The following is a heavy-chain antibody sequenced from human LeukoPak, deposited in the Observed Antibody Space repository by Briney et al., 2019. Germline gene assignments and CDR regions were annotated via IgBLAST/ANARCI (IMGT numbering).Heavy chain of an antibody. V-gene: IGHV1-2*02. Sequence: ASVKVSCKASGYTFTRYYMHWVRQAPGQGLEWMGWINPNSGGTNYAQKFQGRVTMTRDTSISTAYMELSRLRSDDTAVYYCARGGAAGYYYYYMDVWGKGTTVTVSS. CDR3: ARGGAAGYYYYYMDV. CDR1: GYTFTRYY. CDR2: INPNSGGT. D-gene: IGHD6-13*01. J-gene: IGHJ6*03.